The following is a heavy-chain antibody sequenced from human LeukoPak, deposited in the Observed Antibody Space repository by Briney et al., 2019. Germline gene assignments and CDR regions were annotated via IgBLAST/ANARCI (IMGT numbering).Heavy chain of an antibody. V-gene: IGHV3-23*01. Sequence: GGSLRLSCVASGFTFSIYAMSWVRQAPGKGLEWVSAISGSGGSTYYADSVKGRFTISRDNSKNTLYLQMNSLRAEDTAVYYCAKVIGSSSWPNFDYWGQGTLVTVSS. J-gene: IGHJ4*02. D-gene: IGHD6-13*01. CDR1: GFTFSIYA. CDR2: ISGSGGST. CDR3: AKVIGSSSWPNFDY.